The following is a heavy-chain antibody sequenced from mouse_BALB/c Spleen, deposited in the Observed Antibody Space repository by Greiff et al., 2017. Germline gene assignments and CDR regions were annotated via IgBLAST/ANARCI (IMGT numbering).Heavy chain of an antibody. CDR3: ARGMITTGWYFDV. J-gene: IGHJ1*01. D-gene: IGHD2-4*01. Sequence: VQLQQSGPGLVKPSQSLSLTCTVTGYSITSDYAWNWIRQFPGNKLEWMGYISYSGSTSYNPSLKSRISINRDTSKNQFFLQLNSVTTEDTATYYCARGMITTGWYFDVWGAGTTVTVSS. CDR1: GYSITSDYA. V-gene: IGHV3-2*02. CDR2: ISYSGST.